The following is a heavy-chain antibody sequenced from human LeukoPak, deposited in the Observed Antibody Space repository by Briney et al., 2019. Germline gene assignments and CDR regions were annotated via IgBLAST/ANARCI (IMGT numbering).Heavy chain of an antibody. D-gene: IGHD6-13*01. CDR2: LSTDSDDT. J-gene: IGHJ4*02. CDR1: GYTFTSHD. Sequence: ASVKVSCKASGYTFTSHDLNWVRQAPGQGLEWMGWLSTDSDDTGYAQKFQGRVRMTRDNSIGTVYMELRSLTSEDTAVYYCAGGGAAADTSGFDHWGRGTLVTVSA. CDR3: AGGGAAADTSGFDH. V-gene: IGHV1-8*01.